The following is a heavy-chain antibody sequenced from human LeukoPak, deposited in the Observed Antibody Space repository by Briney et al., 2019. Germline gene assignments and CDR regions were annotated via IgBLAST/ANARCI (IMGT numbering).Heavy chain of an antibody. CDR1: GYTFTTYG. V-gene: IGHV1-18*01. J-gene: IGHJ4*02. CDR2: ISAYNGNT. Sequence: ASVKVSCKASGYTFTTYGISWVRQAPGQGLEWMGWISAYNGNTNYAQKLQVRVTMTTDTSTSTAYMELRSLRSDDTAVYYCARAMAGGAFYDNWGQGTLVTVSS. D-gene: IGHD3-3*02. CDR3: ARAMAGGAFYDN.